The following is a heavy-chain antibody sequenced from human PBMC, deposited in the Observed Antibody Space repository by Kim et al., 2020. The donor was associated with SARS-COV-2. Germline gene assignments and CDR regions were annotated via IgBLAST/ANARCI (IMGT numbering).Heavy chain of an antibody. V-gene: IGHV1-8*01. Sequence: ASVKVSCKASGYTFTSYDINWVRQATGQGLEWMGWMNPNSGNTGYAQKFQGRVTMTRNTSISTAYMELSSLRSEDTAVYYCARGPYGSGSYHNWFDPWGQGTLVTVSS. J-gene: IGHJ5*02. CDR2: MNPNSGNT. D-gene: IGHD3-10*01. CDR3: ARGPYGSGSYHNWFDP. CDR1: GYTFTSYD.